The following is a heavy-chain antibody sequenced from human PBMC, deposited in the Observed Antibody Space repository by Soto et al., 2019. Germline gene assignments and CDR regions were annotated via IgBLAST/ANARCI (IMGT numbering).Heavy chain of an antibody. CDR2: ISSISSYI. CDR3: ARDQPGYSYGYGLGY. J-gene: IGHJ4*02. Sequence: EVQLVESGGGLVKPGGSLRLSCAASGFTFSSYSMNWFRQPPGKGLEWFSSISSISSYIYYADSGKGRFTISRDNAKNSLYLQMNSLRAEDTAVYYCARDQPGYSYGYGLGYWGQGTLVTVSS. CDR1: GFTFSSYS. V-gene: IGHV3-21*01. D-gene: IGHD5-18*01.